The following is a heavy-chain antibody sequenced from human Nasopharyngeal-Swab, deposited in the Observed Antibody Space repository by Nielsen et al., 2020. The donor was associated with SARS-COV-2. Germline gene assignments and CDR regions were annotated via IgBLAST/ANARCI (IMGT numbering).Heavy chain of an antibody. CDR3: ARPGDIVVVPAARDYYGMDV. V-gene: IGHV3-48*04. CDR2: ISSSSSTI. CDR1: GFTFSDYS. D-gene: IGHD2-2*01. J-gene: IGHJ6*02. Sequence: GESLKISCAASGFTFSDYSMNWVRQAPGKGLEWVSHISSSSSTIYYADSVKGRFTISRDNAKNSLYLQMNSLRAEDTAVYYCARPGDIVVVPAARDYYGMDVWGQGTTVTVSS.